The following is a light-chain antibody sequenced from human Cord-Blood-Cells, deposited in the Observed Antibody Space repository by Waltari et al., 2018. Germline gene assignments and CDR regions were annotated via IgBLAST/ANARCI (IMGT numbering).Light chain of an antibody. CDR1: HSVLYSSNNKNY. J-gene: IGKJ2*03. Sequence: DIVMTQSPGSLAVSVGERATINCTSNHSVLYSSNNKNYLAWYQQKPGQPPKLLIYWASTRESGVPDRFSGSGSGTDFTLTISSLQAEDVAVYYCQQYYSTPPYSFGQGTKLEIK. V-gene: IGKV4-1*01. CDR3: QQYYSTPPYS. CDR2: WAS.